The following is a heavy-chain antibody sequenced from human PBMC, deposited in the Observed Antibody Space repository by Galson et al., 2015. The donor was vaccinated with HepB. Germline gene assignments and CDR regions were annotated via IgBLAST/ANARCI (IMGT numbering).Heavy chain of an antibody. CDR3: AKDFARGRDFDWYDPVAY. Sequence: APGKGLEWVAVISDDGANQYYADSVKGRFTISRDNSKNTLYLRMNSLRADDTAVYYCAKDFARGRDFDWYDPVAYWGQGTLVTVSS. J-gene: IGHJ4*02. D-gene: IGHD3-9*01. CDR2: ISDDGANQ. V-gene: IGHV3-30*18.